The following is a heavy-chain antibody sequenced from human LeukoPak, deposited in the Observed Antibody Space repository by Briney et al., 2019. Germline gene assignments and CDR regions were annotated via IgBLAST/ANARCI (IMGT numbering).Heavy chain of an antibody. V-gene: IGHV4-39*01. Sequence: SETLSLTCTVSGGSISSTSYYWGWIRQPPGKGLEWIGGIYYSGSTNYNPSLKSRVTISVDTSKNQFSLKLSSVTAADTAVYYCARHSIQLWSRGYYFDYWGQGTLVTVSS. J-gene: IGHJ4*02. CDR2: IYYSGST. CDR3: ARHSIQLWSRGYYFDY. CDR1: GGSISSTSYY. D-gene: IGHD5-18*01.